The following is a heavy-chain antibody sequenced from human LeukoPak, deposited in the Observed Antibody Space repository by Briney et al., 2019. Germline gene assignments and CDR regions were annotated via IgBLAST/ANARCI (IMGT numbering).Heavy chain of an antibody. Sequence: GRSLRLSCAASGFTYDDYAVHSVGQAPGKGLEGVSGMSGNSGSIGYADSVKGRFTISRDNAKNALYLQMNILRAEDTALYYCAKDEGYDSSRPSLGMAVWGQGTTVTVSS. J-gene: IGHJ6*02. CDR2: MSGNSGSI. CDR3: AKDEGYDSSRPSLGMAV. V-gene: IGHV3-9*01. D-gene: IGHD3-22*01. CDR1: GFTYDDYA.